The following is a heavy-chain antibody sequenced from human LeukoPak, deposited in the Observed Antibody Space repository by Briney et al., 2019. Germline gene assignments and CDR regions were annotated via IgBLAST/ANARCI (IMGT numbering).Heavy chain of an antibody. V-gene: IGHV3-33*01. CDR1: GFTFSSYG. Sequence: PGGSLRLSCAASGFTFSSYGMHWVRRAPGKGLEWVAVIWYDGSNKYYADSVKGRFTISRDNSKNTLYLQMTSLRAEDTAVYYCASVRGSGYSDYYYGMDVWGQGTTVTVSS. D-gene: IGHD3-22*01. CDR2: IWYDGSNK. CDR3: ASVRGSGYSDYYYGMDV. J-gene: IGHJ6*02.